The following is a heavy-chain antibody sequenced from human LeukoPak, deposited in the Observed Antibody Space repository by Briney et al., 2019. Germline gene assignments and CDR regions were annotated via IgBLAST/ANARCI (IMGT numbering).Heavy chain of an antibody. J-gene: IGHJ4*02. V-gene: IGHV5-51*01. CDR2: IYPSDSDT. D-gene: IGHD3-10*01. Sequence: GESLKISCKGSGYRFTSYWIGWVRQMPGKGLEWMGIIYPSDSDTRYSPSFQSQVTISADKSISTAYLQWSSLKASDTAMYYCARQGDYGSGKNYFDYWGQGALVTVSS. CDR3: ARQGDYGSGKNYFDY. CDR1: GYRFTSYW.